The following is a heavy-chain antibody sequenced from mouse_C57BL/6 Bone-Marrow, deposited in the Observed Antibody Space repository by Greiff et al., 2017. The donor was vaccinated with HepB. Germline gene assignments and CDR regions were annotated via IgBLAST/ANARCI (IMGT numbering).Heavy chain of an antibody. D-gene: IGHD2-4*01. Sequence: QVQLKESGAELVRPGASVTLSCKASGYTFTDYEMHWVKQTPVHGLEWIGAIDPETGGTAYNQKFKGKAILTADKSSSTAYMELRSLTSEDSAVYYCTSTMITLNYYAMDYWGQGTSVTVSS. J-gene: IGHJ4*01. CDR3: TSTMITLNYYAMDY. CDR2: IDPETGGT. CDR1: GYTFTDYE. V-gene: IGHV1-15*01.